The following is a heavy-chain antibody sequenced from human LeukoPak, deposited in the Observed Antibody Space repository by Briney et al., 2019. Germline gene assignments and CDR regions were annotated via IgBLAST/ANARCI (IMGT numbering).Heavy chain of an antibody. J-gene: IGHJ6*03. CDR1: GGSISSSSYY. V-gene: IGHV4-39*07. CDR2: IYYSGST. D-gene: IGHD3-22*01. CDR3: ARGTVPEYYYDSSGYYYGTYYYYYMDV. Sequence: SETLSLTCTVSGGSISSSSYYWGWIRQPPGKGLEWIGSIYYSGSTYYNPSLKSRVTISVDTSKNQFSLKLSSVTAADTAVYYCARGTVPEYYYDSSGYYYGTYYYYYMDVWGKGTTVTVSS.